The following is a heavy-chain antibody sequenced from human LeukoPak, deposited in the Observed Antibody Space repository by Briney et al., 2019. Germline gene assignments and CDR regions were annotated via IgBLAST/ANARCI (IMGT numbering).Heavy chain of an antibody. CDR1: GGSISSGGYY. D-gene: IGHD3-22*01. CDR2: IYYSGST. Sequence: SETLSLTCAVSGGSISSGGYYWSWIRQPPGKGLEWIGYIYYSGSTNYNPSLKSRVTISVDTSKNQFSLKLSSVTAADTAVYYCARGGGLYYYDSSGAGDAFDIWGQGTMVTVSS. CDR3: ARGGGLYYYDSSGAGDAFDI. J-gene: IGHJ3*02. V-gene: IGHV4-61*08.